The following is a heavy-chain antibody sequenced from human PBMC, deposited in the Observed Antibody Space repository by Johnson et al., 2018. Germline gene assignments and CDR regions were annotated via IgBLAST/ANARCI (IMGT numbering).Heavy chain of an antibody. D-gene: IGHD2-21*01. CDR1: GFTFSSYG. Sequence: QVQLGESGGGVVQXGRSXRLXCAASGFTFSSYGMHWVRQAPGKGLEWVAIIWSDESNKYYADSVKGRFTISRDNSKNTLYLQMNSRSAEDTPVYYRARDWGGWNGAFDSWGEGTLVTVS. CDR3: ARDWGGWNGAFDS. CDR2: IWSDESNK. J-gene: IGHJ3*02. V-gene: IGHV3-33*01.